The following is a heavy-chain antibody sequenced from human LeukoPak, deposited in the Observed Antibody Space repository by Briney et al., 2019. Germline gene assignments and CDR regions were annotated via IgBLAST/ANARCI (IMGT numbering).Heavy chain of an antibody. CDR1: GYTFTSYA. J-gene: IGHJ4*02. D-gene: IGHD3-22*01. CDR2: INAGNGNT. CDR3: ARDPYYYDSSGYSDY. Sequence: ASVKVSCKASGYTFTSYAMHWVRQAPGQRLEWMGWINAGNGNTKYSQKFQGRVTITRDTSASTAYMELSSLRSEDTAVYYCARDPYYYDSSGYSDYWGQGTLVTVSS. V-gene: IGHV1-3*01.